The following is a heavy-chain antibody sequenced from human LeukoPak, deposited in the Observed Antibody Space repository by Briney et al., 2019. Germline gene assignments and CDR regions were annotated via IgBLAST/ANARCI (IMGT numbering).Heavy chain of an antibody. J-gene: IGHJ4*02. CDR1: GFTFSSYW. CDR3: ARVLRGYSYGYEDY. D-gene: IGHD5-18*01. Sequence: GGSLRLSFAASGFTFSSYWMSWVRQAPGKGLEWVANIKQDGSEKYYVDSVKGRFTISRDNAKNSLYLQMNSLRAEDTAVYYCARVLRGYSYGYEDYWGQGTLVTVSS. V-gene: IGHV3-7*04. CDR2: IKQDGSEK.